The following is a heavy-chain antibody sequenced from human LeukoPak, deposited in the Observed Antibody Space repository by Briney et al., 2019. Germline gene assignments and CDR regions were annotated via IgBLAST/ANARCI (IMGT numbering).Heavy chain of an antibody. CDR1: GGSISPYY. Sequence: PSESLSLTCTVSGGSISPYYWSWVRQPAGKGLEWLGYIYYSGNTEYKPSLKSRVAMSVDTSKNQFPLRRSSVTAADTAVYYCARSSGSTMFIDYWGQGTLVTVSS. CDR2: IYYSGNT. J-gene: IGHJ4*02. CDR3: ARSSGSTMFIDY. D-gene: IGHD3-10*02. V-gene: IGHV4-59*01.